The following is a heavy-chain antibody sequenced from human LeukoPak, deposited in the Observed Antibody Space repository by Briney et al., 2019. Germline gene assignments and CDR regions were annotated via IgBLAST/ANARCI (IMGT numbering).Heavy chain of an antibody. Sequence: ASVKVSCKASGYTFTGYYMHWVRQALGQGLEWMGWINPNSGGTNCAQKFQGWVTMTRDTSISTAYMELSRLRSDDTAVYYCAREGNYYDSSGYSPSLGYWGQGTLVTVSS. J-gene: IGHJ4*02. CDR2: INPNSGGT. D-gene: IGHD3-22*01. V-gene: IGHV1-2*04. CDR1: GYTFTGYY. CDR3: AREGNYYDSSGYSPSLGY.